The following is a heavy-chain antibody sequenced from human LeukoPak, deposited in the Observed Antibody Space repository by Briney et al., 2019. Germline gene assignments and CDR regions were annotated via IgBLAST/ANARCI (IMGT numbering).Heavy chain of an antibody. V-gene: IGHV3-64*01. CDR3: ARGGQSKYDSSGYLNYVDY. CDR2: ISSSGGST. D-gene: IGHD3-22*01. CDR1: GLTFSSYV. Sequence: GGPLRLSCAASGLTFSSYVMYWVRQAPGKGLEYVSSISSSGGSTYYANSVKGRFTISRDNSKNTLYLQMGSLRAEDMAVYYCARGGQSKYDSSGYLNYVDYWGQGTLVTVSS. J-gene: IGHJ4*02.